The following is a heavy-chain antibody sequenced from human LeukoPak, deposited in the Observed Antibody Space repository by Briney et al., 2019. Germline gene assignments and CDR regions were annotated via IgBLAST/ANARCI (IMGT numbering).Heavy chain of an antibody. J-gene: IGHJ6*02. Sequence: PSQTLSLTCTVSGGSISSGGYYWSWIRQHPGKGLEWIGYIYYSGSTYYNPSLKSRVTISVDTSKNQFPLKLSSVTAADTAVYYCARDYVDIVATTYGMDVWGQGTTVTVSS. CDR1: GGSISSGGYY. D-gene: IGHD5-12*01. CDR3: ARDYVDIVATTYGMDV. CDR2: IYYSGST. V-gene: IGHV4-31*03.